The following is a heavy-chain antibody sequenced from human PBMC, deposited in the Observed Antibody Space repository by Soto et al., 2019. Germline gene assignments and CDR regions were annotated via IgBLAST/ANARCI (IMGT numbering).Heavy chain of an antibody. CDR3: AKALRIAVAGTGYYFDY. D-gene: IGHD6-19*01. Sequence: GGSLRLSCAASGFTFSSYAMSWVRQAPGKGLEWVSAISGSGGSTYYADSVKGRFTISRDNSKNTLYLQMNSLRAEDTAVYYCAKALRIAVAGTGYYFDYWGQGTLVTVSS. CDR1: GFTFSSYA. CDR2: ISGSGGST. V-gene: IGHV3-23*01. J-gene: IGHJ4*02.